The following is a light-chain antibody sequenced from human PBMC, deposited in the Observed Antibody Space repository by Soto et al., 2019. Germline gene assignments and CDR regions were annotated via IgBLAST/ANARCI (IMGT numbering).Light chain of an antibody. CDR1: QSVSSSY. J-gene: IGKJ1*01. CDR3: QQYGSSPT. V-gene: IGKV3-20*01. CDR2: GAS. Sequence: EIVLTQSPGTLSLSPGERATLSCRASQSVSSSYLAWYQQKPGQAPRLLIYGASSRATGIPDRFSGSGSGTDFTITISRLEPEYVAVYYCQQYGSSPTFGQGTKVEIK.